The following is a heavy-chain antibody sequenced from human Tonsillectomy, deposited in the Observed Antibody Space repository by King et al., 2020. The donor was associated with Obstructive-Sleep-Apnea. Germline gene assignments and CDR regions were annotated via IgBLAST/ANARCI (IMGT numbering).Heavy chain of an antibody. CDR2: MNPNSGNT. CDR3: ARGSRTFDI. CDR1: GYTFTSYD. J-gene: IGHJ3*02. Sequence: VQLVESGAEVKKPGASVKVSCKASGYTFTSYDINWVRQATGQGLEWVLWMNPNSGNTGYAQKFQGRVIMPRNTSISTSYMELSSLRSDDTAVYYCARGSRTFDIWGQGTMVTVSS. D-gene: IGHD1-14*01. V-gene: IGHV1-8*01.